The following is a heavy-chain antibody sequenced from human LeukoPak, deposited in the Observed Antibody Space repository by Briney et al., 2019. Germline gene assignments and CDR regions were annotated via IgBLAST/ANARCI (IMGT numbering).Heavy chain of an antibody. CDR2: IKQDGSEK. V-gene: IGHV3-7*03. Sequence: GGSLRLSCAASGFDFSAYVMSWVRQAPGKGLEWVANIKQDGSEKYYVDSVKGRFTISRDNAKNSLYLQMNSLRAEDTAVYYCARGDYDSSGYYYWGQGTLVTVSS. D-gene: IGHD3-22*01. J-gene: IGHJ4*02. CDR1: GFDFSAYV. CDR3: ARGDYDSSGYYY.